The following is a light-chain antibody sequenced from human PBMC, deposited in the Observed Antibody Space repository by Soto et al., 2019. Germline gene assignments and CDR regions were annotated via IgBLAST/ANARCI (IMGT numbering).Light chain of an antibody. V-gene: IGKV1-27*01. J-gene: IGKJ1*01. CDR2: AAS. CDR1: QGISSY. CDR3: QRFDSDPPT. Sequence: EIHVTQSAASLTAFVVDRVTITCLASQGISSYLAWYQQKPGRVPKLLIYAASTLQSGVPSRFSGSGSGTDFTLTISSLQPEDVATYYCQRFDSDPPTFGQGTKVDIK.